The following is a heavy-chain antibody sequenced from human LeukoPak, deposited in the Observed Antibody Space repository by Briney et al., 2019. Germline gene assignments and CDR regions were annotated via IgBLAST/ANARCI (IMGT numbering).Heavy chain of an antibody. V-gene: IGHV4-59*08. CDR1: GGSISSYY. J-gene: IGHJ4*02. CDR2: IYYSGST. Sequence: SETLSLTCTVSGGSISSYYWSWIRQPPGKGLEWIGYIYYSGSTNYNPSLKSRVTILVDTSKNQFSLKLSSVTAADTAVYYCARINSGSYYSIDYWGQGTLVTVSS. CDR3: ARINSGSYYSIDY. D-gene: IGHD1-26*01.